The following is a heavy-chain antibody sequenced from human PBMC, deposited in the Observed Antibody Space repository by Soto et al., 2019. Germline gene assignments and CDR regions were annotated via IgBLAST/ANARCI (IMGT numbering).Heavy chain of an antibody. CDR3: ARDGFAAYDSSVLDYYYGMDV. CDR1: GYTFTGYY. V-gene: IGHV1-2*04. CDR2: INPNSGGT. J-gene: IGHJ6*02. D-gene: IGHD3-22*01. Sequence: ASVKVSCKASGYTFTGYYMHWVRQAPGQGLEWMGWINPNSGGTNYAQKFQGWVTMTRDTSISTAYMELSRLRSDDTAVYYCARDGFAAYDSSVLDYYYGMDVWGQGTTVTVSS.